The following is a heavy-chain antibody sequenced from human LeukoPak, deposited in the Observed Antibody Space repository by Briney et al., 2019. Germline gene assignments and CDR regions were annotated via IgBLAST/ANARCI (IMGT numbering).Heavy chain of an antibody. CDR2: ISAYNGNT. CDR3: SKDPSRGYSGYAKQYYFDY. Sequence: ASVKVSCKASGYTFTSYGISWVRQAPGQGLEWMGWISAYNGNTNYAQKLQGRVTITTDTSTSTAYMELRSLRSDDTAVYYCSKDPSRGYSGYAKQYYFDYWGQGTLVTVSS. V-gene: IGHV1-18*01. CDR1: GYTFTSYG. J-gene: IGHJ4*02. D-gene: IGHD5-12*01.